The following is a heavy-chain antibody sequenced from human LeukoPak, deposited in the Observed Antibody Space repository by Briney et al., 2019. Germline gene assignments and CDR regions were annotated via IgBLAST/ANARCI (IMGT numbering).Heavy chain of an antibody. V-gene: IGHV3-21*01. D-gene: IGHD2-8*01. J-gene: IGHJ4*02. Sequence: GGSLRLSCAASGFTFSSYSMNWVRQAPGKGLEWVPSISSSSSYIYYADSVKGRFTISRDNAKNSLYLQMNSLRAEDTAVYYCATHCTNGVCYDVLVDYWGQGTLVTVSS. CDR3: ATHCTNGVCYDVLVDY. CDR2: ISSSSSYI. CDR1: GFTFSSYS.